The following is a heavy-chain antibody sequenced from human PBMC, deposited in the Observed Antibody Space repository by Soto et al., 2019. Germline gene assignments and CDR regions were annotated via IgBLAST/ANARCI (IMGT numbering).Heavy chain of an antibody. Sequence: PGESLKISCKGSGYSFTSYWIGWVRQMPGKGLEWMGIIYPGDSDTRYSPSFQGQVTISADKSISTAYLQWSSLKASDTAMYYCAIKXYSSRAWWVPKRPNCYYGMDVWGQGTTVTVSS. D-gene: IGHD1-26*01. CDR1: GYSFTSYW. CDR3: AIKXYSSRAWWVPKRPNCYYGMDV. CDR2: IYPGDSDT. J-gene: IGHJ6*02. V-gene: IGHV5-51*01.